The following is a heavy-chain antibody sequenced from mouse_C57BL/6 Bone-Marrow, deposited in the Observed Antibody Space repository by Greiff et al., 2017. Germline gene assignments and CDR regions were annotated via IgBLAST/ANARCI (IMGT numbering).Heavy chain of an antibody. CDR3: ASLTGTDY. J-gene: IGHJ2*01. D-gene: IGHD4-1*01. V-gene: IGHV1-19*01. CDR1: GYTFTDYY. Sequence: MQLKQSGPVLVKPGASVKMSCKASGYTFTDYYMNWVKQSHGKSLEWIGVINPYNGGTSYNQKFKGKATLTVDKSSSTAYMELNSLTSEDSAVDYCASLTGTDYWGQGTTLTVSS. CDR2: INPYNGGT.